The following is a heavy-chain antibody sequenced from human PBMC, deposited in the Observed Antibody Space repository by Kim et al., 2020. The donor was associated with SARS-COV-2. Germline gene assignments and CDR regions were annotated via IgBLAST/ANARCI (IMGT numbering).Heavy chain of an antibody. CDR2: T. J-gene: IGHJ4*02. D-gene: IGHD1-26*01. V-gene: IGHV3-23*01. Sequence: TYSADSVKGRFPLSRDIPKDTLYLQMNSLRAEDTAVYYCSSSTVGAYFDYWGQGSLVTVSS. CDR3: SSSTVGAYFDY.